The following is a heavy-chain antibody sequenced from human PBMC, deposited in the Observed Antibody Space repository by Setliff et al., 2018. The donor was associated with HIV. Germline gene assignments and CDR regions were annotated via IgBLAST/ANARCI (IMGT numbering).Heavy chain of an antibody. V-gene: IGHV4-4*07. D-gene: IGHD6-13*01. CDR2: SHPSGDT. J-gene: IGHJ6*03. Sequence: SETLSLTCNVSGASVSIYFWVWIRQPAGKTLEWIGRSHPSGDTHYNPSLNSRVTMSLDTSKNQFSLEMTSVTAADTAVYYCARGVAAAGALMDVWGKGTTVTVSS. CDR1: GASVSIYF. CDR3: ARGVAAAGALMDV.